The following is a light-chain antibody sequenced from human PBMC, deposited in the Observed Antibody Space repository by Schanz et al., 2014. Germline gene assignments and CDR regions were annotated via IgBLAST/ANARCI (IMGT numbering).Light chain of an antibody. CDR2: GAS. J-gene: IGKJ2*01. CDR3: QQYNNWPLMYT. V-gene: IGKV3-15*01. Sequence: EIVMTQSPATLSVSPGERATLSCRASQSVSSSYLAWYQQKPGQAPRVLIYGASTRVTGIPGRFSGSGSGTDFTLTISSLQTEDFAVYYCQQYNNWPLMYTFGQGTKLEIK. CDR1: QSVSSSY.